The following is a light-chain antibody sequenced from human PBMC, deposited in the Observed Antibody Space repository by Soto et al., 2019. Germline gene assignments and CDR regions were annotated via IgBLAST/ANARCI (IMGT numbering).Light chain of an antibody. V-gene: IGLV2-14*03. Sequence: QSVLTQAASVSGSPGQSITISCTGTSSDIGDYNFVSWYRQHAGTAPKLLIYDVSNRPSGVSDRFSGSKSGNSASLTISGLQAEDEAEYYCSSYTSSSLVLFGGGTKVTVL. J-gene: IGLJ2*01. CDR1: SSDIGDYNF. CDR2: DVS. CDR3: SSYTSSSLVL.